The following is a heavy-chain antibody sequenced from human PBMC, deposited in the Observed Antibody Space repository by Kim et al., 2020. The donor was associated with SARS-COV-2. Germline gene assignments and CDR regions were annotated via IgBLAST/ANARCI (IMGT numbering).Heavy chain of an antibody. V-gene: IGHV3-43*01. CDR3: AKGQLRYFDWYGDY. Sequence: SVRVRFAISRDNSRNSLYLQMNGLRTEDTALYYCAKGQLRYFDWYGDYWGQGALVTVSS. D-gene: IGHD3-9*01. J-gene: IGHJ4*02.